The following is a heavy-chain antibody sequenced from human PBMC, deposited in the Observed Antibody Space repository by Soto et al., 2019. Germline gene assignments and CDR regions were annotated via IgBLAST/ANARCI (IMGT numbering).Heavy chain of an antibody. V-gene: IGHV4-59*01. Sequence: PSGTLSLPCSVSRRSMSINSCTWIRHSPDTGLDWLGYVFYGGTDYNPSLEGRVSMSVETSKSQFSLKLTSVTAADTAVYDGSSYSGALYFDSWGQGILVTVSS. CDR2: VFYGGT. CDR3: SSYSGALYFDS. D-gene: IGHD4-4*01. J-gene: IGHJ4*02. CDR1: RRSMSINS.